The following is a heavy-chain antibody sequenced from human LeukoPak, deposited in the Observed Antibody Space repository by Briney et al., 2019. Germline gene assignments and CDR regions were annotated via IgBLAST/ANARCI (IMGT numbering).Heavy chain of an antibody. V-gene: IGHV3-74*01. J-gene: IGHJ3*02. CDR1: GFTFSSYW. Sequence: GGSLRLSCAASGFTFSSYWMHWVRQAPGKGLVWVSRINSDGNRTNYADFVKGRFTISRDNAKNTLYVQINSLRAEETAVYYCARESSDWFSDAFDIWGQGTVVTVSS. CDR2: INSDGNRT. CDR3: ARESSDWFSDAFDI. D-gene: IGHD6-19*01.